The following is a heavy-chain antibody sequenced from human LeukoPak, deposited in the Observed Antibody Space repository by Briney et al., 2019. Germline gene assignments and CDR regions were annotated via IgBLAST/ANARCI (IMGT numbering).Heavy chain of an antibody. D-gene: IGHD3-3*01. Sequence: KPSETLSLTCTVCGGSISSGSCYWRWIRQPAGKGLEWIGRIYTSGSTNYNPSLKSRVTISVDTSKNQFSLKLSSVTAADTSVYCCARTGRILRILEWFPLKYYWGQGTLVTVSS. V-gene: IGHV4-61*02. J-gene: IGHJ4*02. CDR2: IYTSGST. CDR1: GGSISSGSCY. CDR3: ARTGRILRILEWFPLKYY.